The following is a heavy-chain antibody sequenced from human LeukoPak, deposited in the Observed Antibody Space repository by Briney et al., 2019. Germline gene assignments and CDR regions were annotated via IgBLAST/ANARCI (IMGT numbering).Heavy chain of an antibody. J-gene: IGHJ3*02. V-gene: IGHV1-8*03. Sequence: ASVKVSCKASGYTFSNFGINWVRQAPGQGLEWMGWMNPNSGNTGYAQKFQGRVTITRNTSISTAYMELSSLRSEDTAVYYCARDHMIEDALDIWGQGSMVTVSS. D-gene: IGHD3-22*01. CDR1: GYTFSNFG. CDR3: ARDHMIEDALDI. CDR2: MNPNSGNT.